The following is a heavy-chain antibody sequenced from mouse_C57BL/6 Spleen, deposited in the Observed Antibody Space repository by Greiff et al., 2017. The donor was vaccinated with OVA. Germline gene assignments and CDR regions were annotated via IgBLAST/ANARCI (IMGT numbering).Heavy chain of an antibody. J-gene: IGHJ3*01. CDR3: ARAAWLGGNYPFAY. CDR1: GFTFSDFY. V-gene: IGHV7-1*01. D-gene: IGHD2-1*01. Sequence: EVQGVESGGGLVQSGRSLRLSCATSGFTFSDFYMEWVRQAPGKGLEWIAASRNRANDYTTEYSASVKGRFIVSRDTSQSILYLQMNALRAEDTAIYYCARAAWLGGNYPFAYWGQGTLVTVSA. CDR2: SRNRANDYTT.